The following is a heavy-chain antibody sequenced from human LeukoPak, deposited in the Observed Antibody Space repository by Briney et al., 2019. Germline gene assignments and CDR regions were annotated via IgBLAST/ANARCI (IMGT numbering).Heavy chain of an antibody. CDR1: AFSVGSNY. D-gene: IGHD5-12*01. V-gene: IGHV3-66*01. Sequence: GGSLRLSCAASAFSVGSNYMTWVRQAPGKGLEWASLIYSGGSTYYADSVKGRFTISRDNSKNTLYLQMNSLRAEDTAVYYCARGPSGYHNRGGQGTLVTVSS. J-gene: IGHJ4*02. CDR2: IYSGGST. CDR3: ARGPSGYHNR.